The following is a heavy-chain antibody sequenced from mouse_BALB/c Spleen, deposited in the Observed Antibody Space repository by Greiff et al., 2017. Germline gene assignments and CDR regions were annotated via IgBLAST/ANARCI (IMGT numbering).Heavy chain of an antibody. Sequence: QVQLQQPGAELVRPGASVKLSCKASGYTFTSYWMNWVKQRPEQGLEWIGRIDPYDSETHYNQKFKGKATLTADKSSSTAYMQLSSLTSEDSAVYFCARDYYGSSVLYAMDYWGQGTSVTVSS. J-gene: IGHJ4*01. CDR3: ARDYYGSSVLYAMDY. V-gene: IGHV1-74*01. CDR2: IDPYDSET. CDR1: GYTFTSYW. D-gene: IGHD1-1*01.